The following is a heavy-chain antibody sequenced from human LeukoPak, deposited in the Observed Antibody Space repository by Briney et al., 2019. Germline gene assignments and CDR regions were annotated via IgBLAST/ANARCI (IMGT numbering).Heavy chain of an antibody. V-gene: IGHV3-33*01. Sequence: GRSLRLSCAASGFTFSYYGMQWVRQAPGKGLEWVALIWHDGGKRYYADSVKGRSTISRDNSKNTLYLQMTTLRAEDTAVYYCARDADTSEFFSWLDLWGQGTLVTVSS. CDR3: ARDADTSEFFSWLDL. D-gene: IGHD3-22*01. CDR1: GFTFSYYG. CDR2: IWHDGGKR. J-gene: IGHJ5*02.